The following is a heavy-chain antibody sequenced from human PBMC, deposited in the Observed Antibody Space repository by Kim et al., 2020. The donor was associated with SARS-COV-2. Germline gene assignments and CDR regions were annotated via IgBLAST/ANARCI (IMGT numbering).Heavy chain of an antibody. V-gene: IGHV3-30*02. J-gene: IGHJ3*02. CDR3: KGTYDAFDI. Sequence: SNKYYADSVKGRFTISRDNSKNTLYLQMNSLRAEDTAVYYCKGTYDAFDIWGQGTMVTVSS. CDR2: SNK.